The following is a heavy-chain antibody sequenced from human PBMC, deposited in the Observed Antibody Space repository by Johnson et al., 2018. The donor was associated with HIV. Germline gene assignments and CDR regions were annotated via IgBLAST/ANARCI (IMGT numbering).Heavy chain of an antibody. V-gene: IGHV3-11*01. CDR1: RFTFSDYY. J-gene: IGHJ3*02. D-gene: IGHD5-18*01. Sequence: QVQLVESGGGLVKPGGSLRLSCAASRFTFSDYYMSWIRQTPGKGLEWLSYISSSASTIYYADSVKGRFTISRDNAKNSLFLQMNSLRPEDTAVYYCLFGGYSYGLAFDIWGQGTMVTVSS. CDR2: ISSSASTI. CDR3: LFGGYSYGLAFDI.